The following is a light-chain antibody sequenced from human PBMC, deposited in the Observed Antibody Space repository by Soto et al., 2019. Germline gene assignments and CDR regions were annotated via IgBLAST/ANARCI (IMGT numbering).Light chain of an antibody. CDR1: QSVSSSY. CDR3: QHYGSSLFT. Sequence: EIVLTQSPGTLSLSPGERATLSCRASQSVSSSYLAWYQQKPGQAPRLLIYGASSRATGIPDRFSGSGSGKDFTLTISRLKPEDFAVYYCQHYGSSLFTFGPGTKVDIK. J-gene: IGKJ3*01. V-gene: IGKV3-20*01. CDR2: GAS.